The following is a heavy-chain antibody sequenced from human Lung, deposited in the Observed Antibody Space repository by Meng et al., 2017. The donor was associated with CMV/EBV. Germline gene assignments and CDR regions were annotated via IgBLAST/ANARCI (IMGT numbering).Heavy chain of an antibody. J-gene: IGHJ6*02. Sequence: SXTLSLXCTVSGGSISSYYWSWIRQPPGKGLEWIGYIYYSGSTNYNPSLKSRVTISVDTSKNQFSLKLSSVTAADTAVYYCARGYPDGDSYYGMDVWGQGPWVPSP. CDR1: GGSISSYY. CDR2: IYYSGST. D-gene: IGHD3-3*01. CDR3: ARGYPDGDSYYGMDV. V-gene: IGHV4-59*01.